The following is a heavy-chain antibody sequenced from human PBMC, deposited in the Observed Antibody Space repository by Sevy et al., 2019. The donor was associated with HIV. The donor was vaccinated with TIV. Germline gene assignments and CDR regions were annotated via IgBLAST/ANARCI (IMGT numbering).Heavy chain of an antibody. Sequence: GGSLRLSCAASGISFNNYGMHWVRRAPGKGLEWLAVISYDGTNQNYADSVKGRFTISRDDSKNTLYLQMNSLRVEDTAVYYCAQVGGSKWVLFEFYAMHVWGQGTTVTVSS. CDR2: ISYDGTNQ. V-gene: IGHV3-30*18. CDR3: AQVGGSKWVLFEFYAMHV. CDR1: GISFNNYG. J-gene: IGHJ6*02. D-gene: IGHD1-26*01.